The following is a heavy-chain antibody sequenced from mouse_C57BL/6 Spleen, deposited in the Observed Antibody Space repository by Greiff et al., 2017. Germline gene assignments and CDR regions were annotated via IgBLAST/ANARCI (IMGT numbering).Heavy chain of an antibody. D-gene: IGHD1-1*01. CDR3: ARDSYGCAY. V-gene: IGHV1-4*01. CDR1: GYPFTSYT. CDR2: INPSSGYT. Sequence: QVQLQQSGAELARPGASVQMSCKASGYPFTSYTMHWVKQRPGQGLEWIGYINPSSGYTKYNQKFKDKATVTADKSSSTAYMQLSSLTSEDSAVYYCARDSYGCAYWGQGTLVTVSA. J-gene: IGHJ3*01.